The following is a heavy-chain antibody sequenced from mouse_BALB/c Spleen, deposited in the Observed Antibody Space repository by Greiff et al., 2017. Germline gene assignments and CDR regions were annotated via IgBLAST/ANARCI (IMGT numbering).Heavy chain of an antibody. CDR1: GYSFTSGYY. CDR2: ISYDGSN. V-gene: IGHV3-6*02. CDR3: ARGGNYVGY. Sequence: DVQLQESGPGLVKPSQSLSLTCSVTGYSFTSGYYWNWIRQFPGNKLEWMGYISYDGSNNYNPSLKNRISITRDTSKNQFFLKLNSVTTEDTATYYCARGGNYVGYWGQGTTLTVSS. J-gene: IGHJ2*01.